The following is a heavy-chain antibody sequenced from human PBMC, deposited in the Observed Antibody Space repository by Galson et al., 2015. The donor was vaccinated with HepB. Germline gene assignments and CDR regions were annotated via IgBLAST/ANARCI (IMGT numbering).Heavy chain of an antibody. CDR2: IYAGGST. CDR3: ARDYYGSGGFDY. V-gene: IGHV3-53*04. J-gene: IGHJ4*02. D-gene: IGHD3-10*01. Sequence: SLRLSCAASGFTVSSNYMSWVRQAPGKGLEWVSVIYAGGSTYYADSVKGRFTISRHNSKNTLYVQMNSLRAEDTAVYYCARDYYGSGGFDYWVQGTLVTVFS. CDR1: GFTVSSNY.